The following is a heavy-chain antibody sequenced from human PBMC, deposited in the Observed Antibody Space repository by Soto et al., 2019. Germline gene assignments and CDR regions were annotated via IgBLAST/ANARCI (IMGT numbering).Heavy chain of an antibody. V-gene: IGHV4-34*01. CDR2: INHSGST. D-gene: IGHD3-3*01. CDR3: ARVRRGYYDFWSRSRGIDP. Sequence: SETLSLTCAVYGGSFSGYYWSWIRQPPGKGLEWIGEINHSGSTNYNPSLKSRVTISVDTSKNQFSLKLSSVTAADTAVYYCARVRRGYYDFWSRSRGIDPWGQGTLVTVSS. CDR1: GGSFSGYY. J-gene: IGHJ5*02.